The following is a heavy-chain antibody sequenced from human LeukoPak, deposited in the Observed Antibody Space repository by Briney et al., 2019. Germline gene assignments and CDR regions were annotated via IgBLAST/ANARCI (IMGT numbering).Heavy chain of an antibody. CDR3: ARLVAAAGTGIDY. CDR2: IYYSGST. J-gene: IGHJ4*02. D-gene: IGHD6-13*01. CDR1: GGSISSSNW. Sequence: SETLSLTCAVSGGSISSSNWWSWVRQPPGKGLEWIGSIYYSGSTYYNPSLKSRVTISVDTSKNQFSLKLSSVTAADTAVYYCARLVAAAGTGIDYWGQGTLVTVSS. V-gene: IGHV4-39*01.